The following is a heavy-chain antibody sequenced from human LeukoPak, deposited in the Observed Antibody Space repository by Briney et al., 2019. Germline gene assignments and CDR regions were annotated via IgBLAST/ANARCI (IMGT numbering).Heavy chain of an antibody. J-gene: IGHJ4*02. V-gene: IGHV1-2*02. CDR2: INPNSGGT. CDR1: GYTFTGYY. CDR3: ARESFSESPYSGYDGTYDY. D-gene: IGHD5-12*01. Sequence: GASVKVSCKASGYTFTGYYMHWVRQAPGQGLEWMGWINPNSGGTNYAQKFQGRVTMTRDTSISTAYMELSRLRSDDTAVYYCARESFSESPYSGYDGTYDYWGQGTLVTVSS.